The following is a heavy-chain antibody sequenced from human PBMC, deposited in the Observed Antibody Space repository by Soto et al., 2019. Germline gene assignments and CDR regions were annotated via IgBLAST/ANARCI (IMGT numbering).Heavy chain of an antibody. Sequence: QVQLQESGPGLVKPSETLSLTCTVSGGSISSYYWSWIRQPPGKGLEWIGYIYYSWSTNYNPSLNRRLTIXXDXSTXHVSLKLSSVTAADTPVYYCARQWADDSSGYTLGSWGQGTLVTVSS. CDR1: GGSISSYY. J-gene: IGHJ4*02. D-gene: IGHD3-22*01. CDR3: ARQWADDSSGYTLGS. V-gene: IGHV4-59*08. CDR2: IYYSWST.